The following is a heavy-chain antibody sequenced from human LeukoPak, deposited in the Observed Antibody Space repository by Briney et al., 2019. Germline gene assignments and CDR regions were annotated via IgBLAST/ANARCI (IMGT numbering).Heavy chain of an antibody. J-gene: IGHJ4*02. CDR1: GGSISGSSYY. CDR2: IYYIGST. D-gene: IGHD3-22*01. Sequence: ASETLSLTCTVSGGSISGSSYYWGWIRQPPGKGLEWIGSIYYIGSTYYNPSLKSRVTISVDTSKNQFSLKLSSVTAADTAVYYCARQHYDNSGYYRVNFDYWGQGTLVTVSS. V-gene: IGHV4-39*01. CDR3: ARQHYDNSGYYRVNFDY.